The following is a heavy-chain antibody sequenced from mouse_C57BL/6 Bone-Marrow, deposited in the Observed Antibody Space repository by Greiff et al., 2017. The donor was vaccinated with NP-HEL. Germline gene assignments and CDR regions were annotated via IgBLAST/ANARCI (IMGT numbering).Heavy chain of an antibody. D-gene: IGHD2-3*01. Sequence: DVKLVESGPGLVKPSQSLSLTCSVTGYSITSGYYWNWIRQFPGNKLEWMGYISYDGSNNYNPSLKNRISITRDTSKNQFFLKLNSVTTEDTATYYCARGLLKGVAMDYWGQGTSVTVSS. CDR1: GYSITSGYY. CDR3: ARGLLKGVAMDY. V-gene: IGHV3-6*01. J-gene: IGHJ4*01. CDR2: ISYDGSN.